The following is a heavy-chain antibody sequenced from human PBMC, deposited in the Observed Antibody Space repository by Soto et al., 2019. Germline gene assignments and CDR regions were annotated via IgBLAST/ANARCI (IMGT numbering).Heavy chain of an antibody. V-gene: IGHV1-18*01. CDR1: GYTFTSYG. D-gene: IGHD6-13*01. CDR3: ARDPLRGGQQLVLVHYYGMDV. J-gene: IGHJ6*02. Sequence: GASVKVSFKASGYTFTSYGISWVRQAPGQGLEWMGWISAYNGNTNYAQKLQGRVTMTTDTSTSTAYMELRSLRSDDTAVYYCARDPLRGGQQLVLVHYYGMDVWGQGTTVTVSS. CDR2: ISAYNGNT.